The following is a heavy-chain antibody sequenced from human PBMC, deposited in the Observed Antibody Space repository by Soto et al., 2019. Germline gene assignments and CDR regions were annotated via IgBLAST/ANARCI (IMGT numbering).Heavy chain of an antibody. V-gene: IGHV3-74*01. Sequence: GGSLRLSCAASGFTFSSYWMHWVRQAPGKGLVWVSRINSDGSSTSYADSVKGRFTISRDNAKNTLYLQMNSLRAEDTAVYYCVRTSLVVAAATREDYWGQGTLVTISS. CDR3: VRTSLVVAAATREDY. CDR1: GFTFSSYW. D-gene: IGHD2-15*01. J-gene: IGHJ4*02. CDR2: INSDGSST.